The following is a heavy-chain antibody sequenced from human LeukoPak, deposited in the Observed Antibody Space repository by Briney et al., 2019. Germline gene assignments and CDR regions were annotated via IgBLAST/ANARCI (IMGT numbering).Heavy chain of an antibody. Sequence: GASVKVSCKASGYTFTCYHMHWVRQAPGQGLEWMGRISPNSGDTNYAQKFQGRVTMTRDTSISTAYMELSRLRSDDTAVYYCARDYCSSTSCLFDYWGQGTLVTVSS. CDR1: GYTFTCYH. D-gene: IGHD2-2*01. V-gene: IGHV1-2*06. J-gene: IGHJ4*02. CDR2: ISPNSGDT. CDR3: ARDYCSSTSCLFDY.